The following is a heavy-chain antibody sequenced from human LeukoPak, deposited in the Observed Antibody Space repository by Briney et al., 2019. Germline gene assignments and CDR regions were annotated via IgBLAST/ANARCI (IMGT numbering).Heavy chain of an antibody. CDR2: ISYSGST. D-gene: IGHD3-22*01. Sequence: PSETLSLTCTVSGGSVSSDNYYWTWIRQPPGKGLQWIGYISYSGSTNYNPSLKSRVTISLHTSKNQFSLRLSSLTAADTAVYYCARRHYYNGRAYYFLDYWGQGTLVTVSS. J-gene: IGHJ4*02. CDR3: ARRHYYNGRAYYFLDY. V-gene: IGHV4-61*01. CDR1: GGSVSSDNYY.